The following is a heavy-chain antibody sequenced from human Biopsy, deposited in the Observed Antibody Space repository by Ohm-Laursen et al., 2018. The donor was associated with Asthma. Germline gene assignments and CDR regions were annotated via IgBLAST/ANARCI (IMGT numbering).Heavy chain of an antibody. D-gene: IGHD6-6*01. CDR1: GDAMSTSGSY. CDR3: ARAVSSSSYWYFDL. Sequence: GTLSLTCLVSGDAMSTSGSYWGWIRRSPGKGLEWIGSIYYSGRTYYNPSLESRVTISADTSKNHFSLKVTSVTAADTAVYYCARAVSSSSYWYFDLWGRGDLVTVSS. J-gene: IGHJ2*01. V-gene: IGHV4-39*02. CDR2: IYYSGRT.